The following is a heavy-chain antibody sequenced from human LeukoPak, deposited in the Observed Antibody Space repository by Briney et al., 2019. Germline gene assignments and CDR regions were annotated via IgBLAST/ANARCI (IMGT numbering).Heavy chain of an antibody. CDR1: GYSISSGYY. J-gene: IGHJ4*02. CDR3: ARVRERGYYGSGDPYYFDY. D-gene: IGHD3-10*01. Sequence: PSETLSLTCTVSGYSISSGYYWGWIRQPPGKGLEWIGSIYHSGSTYYNPSLKSRVTISVDTSKNQFSLKLSSVTAADTAVYYCARVRERGYYGSGDPYYFDYWGQGTLVTVSS. V-gene: IGHV4-38-2*02. CDR2: IYHSGST.